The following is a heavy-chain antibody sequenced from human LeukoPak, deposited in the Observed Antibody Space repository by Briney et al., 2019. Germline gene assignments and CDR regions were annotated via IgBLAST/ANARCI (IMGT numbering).Heavy chain of an antibody. J-gene: IGHJ4*02. Sequence: GGSLRLSCAASGFTFCSYWMSWVRQAPGKGLEWVANIKQDGSDKFYVDSVKGRFTISRDNAKNSLYLQMNSLRAEDTAVYYCATGPQWFGELFCDYWGQGTLVSVSS. CDR2: IKQDGSDK. CDR3: ATGPQWFGELFCDY. D-gene: IGHD3-10*01. CDR1: GFTFCSYW. V-gene: IGHV3-7*01.